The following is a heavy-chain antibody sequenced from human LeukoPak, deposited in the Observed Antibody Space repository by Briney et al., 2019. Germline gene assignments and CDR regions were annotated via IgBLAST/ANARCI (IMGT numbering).Heavy chain of an antibody. CDR2: IYYSGST. CDR1: GGSVSSATYY. Sequence: SETLSLTCTVSGGSVSSATYYWSWIRQPPGKGLEWIGYIYYSGSTSYNPSFKSRVTISLDTSENQFSLKLTSVTAADTAVYYCARDNGSYSWFDPWGQGTLVTVSS. CDR3: ARDNGSYSWFDP. J-gene: IGHJ5*02. D-gene: IGHD1-26*01. V-gene: IGHV4-61*01.